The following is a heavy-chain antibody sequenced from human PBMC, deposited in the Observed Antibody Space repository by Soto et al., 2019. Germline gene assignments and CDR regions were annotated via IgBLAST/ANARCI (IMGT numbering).Heavy chain of an antibody. D-gene: IGHD1-7*01. CDR2: IIPIFGTA. J-gene: IGHJ3*02. CDR3: ARITNWNYALDAFDI. CDR1: GGTFSSYA. Sequence: SVKVSCKASGGTFSSYAISWVRQAPGQGLEWMGGIIPIFGTANYAQKFQGRVTITADESTSTAYMELSSLRSEDTAVYYCARITNWNYALDAFDIWGQGTMVTVSS. V-gene: IGHV1-69*13.